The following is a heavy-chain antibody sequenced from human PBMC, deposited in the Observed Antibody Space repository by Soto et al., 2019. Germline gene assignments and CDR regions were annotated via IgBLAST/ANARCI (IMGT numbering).Heavy chain of an antibody. J-gene: IGHJ5*02. Sequence: AASVKVSCKASGYTFTSYAMHWVRQAPGQRLEWMGWINAGNGNTKYSQKFQGRVTTTRDTSASTAYMELSSLRSEDTAVYYCARGGGWYVWFDPWGQGTLVTVSS. CDR3: ARGGGWYVWFDP. V-gene: IGHV1-3*01. CDR1: GYTFTSYA. D-gene: IGHD6-19*01. CDR2: INAGNGNT.